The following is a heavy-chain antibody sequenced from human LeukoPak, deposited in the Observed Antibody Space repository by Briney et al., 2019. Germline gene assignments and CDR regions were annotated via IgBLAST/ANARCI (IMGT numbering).Heavy chain of an antibody. CDR3: TRDVAYYDFWSGYHDY. J-gene: IGHJ4*02. CDR1: GFTFCDYA. D-gene: IGHD3-3*01. V-gene: IGHV3-49*04. Sequence: GGPLRLSCTASGFTFCDYAMSWVREAPGKGLEWVGFIRSKAYGGTTEYAASVKGRFTISRDDSKSIAYLQINSLKAEDTPVYYCTRDVAYYDFWSGYHDYWGQGTLVTLS. CDR2: IRSKAYGGTT.